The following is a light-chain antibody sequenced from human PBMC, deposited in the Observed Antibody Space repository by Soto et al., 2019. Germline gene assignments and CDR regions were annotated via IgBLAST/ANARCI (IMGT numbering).Light chain of an antibody. CDR1: QSISSY. J-gene: IGKJ2*01. Sequence: DIQMTQSPSSLSASVGDRVTITCRASQSISSYLNWYQQKPGKAPKLLIYAASSLQSGVQSRFSGSGSGTDFTLTISSLQPEDVATYYCQQSYSTRYTFGQGSKLEIK. CDR2: AAS. CDR3: QQSYSTRYT. V-gene: IGKV1-39*01.